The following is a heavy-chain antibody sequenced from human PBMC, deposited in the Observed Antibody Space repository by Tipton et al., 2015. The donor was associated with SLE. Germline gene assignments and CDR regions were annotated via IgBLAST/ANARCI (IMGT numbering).Heavy chain of an antibody. V-gene: IGHV4-38-2*01. CDR3: ARGVDTNLNYGDYPYYFDY. Sequence: LRLSCAASGFTFDDYGMHWVRQAPGKGLEWIGSIYHSGSTYYNPSLKSRVTISVDTSKNQFSLKLSSVTAADTAVYYCARGVDTNLNYGDYPYYFDYWGQGTLVTVSS. CDR2: IYHSGST. CDR1: GFTFDDYG. J-gene: IGHJ4*02. D-gene: IGHD4-17*01.